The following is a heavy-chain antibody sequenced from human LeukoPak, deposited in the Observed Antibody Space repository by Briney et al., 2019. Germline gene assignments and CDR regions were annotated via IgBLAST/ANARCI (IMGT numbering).Heavy chain of an antibody. CDR1: GYTFTSSG. CDR2: ISAYNGNT. CDR3: ARVTKSYYYYDYMDV. Sequence: ASVKVSCKASGYTFTSSGLGWVRQAPGQGLEWMGWISAYNGNTNYAQNLQGRVTMTTDTSTNTAYMQLRSLRSDDTAVYYCARVTKSYYYYDYMDVWGNGTTVTVSS. J-gene: IGHJ6*03. V-gene: IGHV1-18*01. D-gene: IGHD2/OR15-2a*01.